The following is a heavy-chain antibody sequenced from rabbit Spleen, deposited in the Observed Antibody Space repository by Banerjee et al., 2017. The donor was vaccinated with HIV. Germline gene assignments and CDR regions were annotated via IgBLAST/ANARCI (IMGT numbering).Heavy chain of an antibody. Sequence: QEQLVESGGGLVQPEGSLTLTCKASGFSFSDRDVMCWVRQAPGKGLEWIACINAATGKPVYATWAKGRFTISRTSSTTVTLQMTSLTVADTATYFCARETSGGWGVVLYYFRLWGQGTLVTVS. J-gene: IGHJ4*01. CDR2: INAATGKP. CDR3: ARETSGGWGVVLYYFRL. V-gene: IGHV1S45*01. D-gene: IGHD4-1*01. CDR1: GFSFSDRDV.